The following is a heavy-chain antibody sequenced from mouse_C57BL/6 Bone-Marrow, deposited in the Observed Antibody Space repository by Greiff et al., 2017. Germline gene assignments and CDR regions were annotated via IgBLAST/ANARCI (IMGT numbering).Heavy chain of an antibody. CDR1: GFSLTSYG. CDR3: AKRNYDMWYFDV. Sequence: VMLVESGPGLVAPSQSLSITCTVSGFSLTSYGVSWVRQPPGKGLEWLGVIWGDGSTNYHSALLTRLSISKDNSKSQVILKLNSLQTDDTATYCCAKRNYDMWYFDVGGTGTTVTVSS. D-gene: IGHD1-1*01. J-gene: IGHJ1*03. CDR2: IWGDGST. V-gene: IGHV2-3*01.